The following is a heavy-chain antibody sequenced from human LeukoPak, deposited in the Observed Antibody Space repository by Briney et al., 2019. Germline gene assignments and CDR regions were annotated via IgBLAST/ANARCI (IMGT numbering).Heavy chain of an antibody. CDR2: IYYSGST. Sequence: SETLSLTCTVSGGSISGYYWSWIRQPPGKGLEWIGNIYYSGSTNYNPSLKSRVTISVDTSKNQFSLKLSSVTAADTAVYYCARARGRPPYAEFDYWGQGTLVTVSS. D-gene: IGHD3-10*01. CDR3: ARARGRPPYAEFDY. J-gene: IGHJ4*02. CDR1: GGSISGYY. V-gene: IGHV4-59*01.